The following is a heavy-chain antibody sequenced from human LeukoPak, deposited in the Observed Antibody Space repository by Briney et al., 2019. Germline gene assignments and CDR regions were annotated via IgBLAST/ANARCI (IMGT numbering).Heavy chain of an antibody. Sequence: PSETLSLTCTVSGGSISSSSYYWGWIRQPPGKGLEWIGSIYYSGSTYYNPSLKSRVTISVDTSKNQFSLKLSSLTAADTAVYYCAREWGGEGRAVTGYWGQGTLVTVSS. V-gene: IGHV4-39*07. CDR1: GGSISSSSYY. CDR2: IYYSGST. J-gene: IGHJ4*02. CDR3: AREWGGEGRAVTGY. D-gene: IGHD6-19*01.